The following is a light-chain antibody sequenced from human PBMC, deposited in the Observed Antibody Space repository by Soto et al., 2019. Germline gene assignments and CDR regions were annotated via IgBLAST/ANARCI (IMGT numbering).Light chain of an antibody. CDR1: QRVSGTY. Sequence: EIVLTQSPGTLSLSPGEIATLSCRASQRVSGTYLAWYQQRPGQAPKVLIYGASSRAAGIPDRFSGSGSGTDFTLTISRLEPEDVAVYYCQQYGASPFNFGPGTKVDIK. V-gene: IGKV3-20*01. J-gene: IGKJ3*01. CDR2: GAS. CDR3: QQYGASPFN.